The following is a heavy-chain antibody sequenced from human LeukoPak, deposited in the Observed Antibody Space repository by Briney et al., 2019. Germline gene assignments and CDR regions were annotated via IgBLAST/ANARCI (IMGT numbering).Heavy chain of an antibody. D-gene: IGHD1-7*01. J-gene: IGHJ4*02. CDR2: IYHSGST. CDR3: ASERKELPAFFDY. CDR1: GGSISSSNW. V-gene: IGHV4-4*02. Sequence: PSGTLSLTCAVSGGSISSSNWWSWVRQPPGKGLEWIGEIYHSGSTNYNPSLKSRVTISVDKSKNQFSLKLSSVTAADTAVYHCASERKELPAFFDYWGQGTLVTVSS.